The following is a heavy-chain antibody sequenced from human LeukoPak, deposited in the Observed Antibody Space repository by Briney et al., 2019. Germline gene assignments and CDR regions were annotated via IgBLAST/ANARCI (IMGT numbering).Heavy chain of an antibody. J-gene: IGHJ5*02. Sequence: SETLSLTCTVSGGSINSYYWSWIRQPAGKGLEWIGRIYTSGSTDYNPSLKSRVTMSVDTSKKQFSLKLSSVTAADTAAYYCARQNMYYYGSGPLNWFDPWGQGTLVTVSS. D-gene: IGHD3-10*01. CDR2: IYTSGST. CDR3: ARQNMYYYGSGPLNWFDP. V-gene: IGHV4-4*07. CDR1: GGSINSYY.